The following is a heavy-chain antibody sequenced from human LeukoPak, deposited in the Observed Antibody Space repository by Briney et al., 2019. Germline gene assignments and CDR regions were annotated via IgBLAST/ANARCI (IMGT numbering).Heavy chain of an antibody. CDR3: ARHATWAFDS. CDR1: GFTFNIYW. V-gene: IGHV3-7*01. J-gene: IGHJ4*02. Sequence: GGSPRLSCAASGFTFNIYWMTWVRQAPGKGLEWVAHIKIDENQKDYADSVQGRFTISRDNAKNSVYLQMNNLRAEDTALYYCARHATWAFDSWGQGTLVTVSS. CDR2: IKIDENQK. D-gene: IGHD7-27*01.